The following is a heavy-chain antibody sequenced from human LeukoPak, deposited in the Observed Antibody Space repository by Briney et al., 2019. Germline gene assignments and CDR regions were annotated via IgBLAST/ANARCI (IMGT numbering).Heavy chain of an antibody. V-gene: IGHV1-2*02. CDR3: ARLRVDEWSYYYYYMDV. D-gene: IGHD3-3*01. Sequence: ASVKVSCKASGYTFTGYYMHWVRQAPGQGLEWMGWINPNSGGTNYAQKFQGRVTMTRDTSISTAYMELSRLRSDDTAVYYCARLRVDEWSYYYYYMDVWGEGTTVTVSS. J-gene: IGHJ6*03. CDR1: GYTFTGYY. CDR2: INPNSGGT.